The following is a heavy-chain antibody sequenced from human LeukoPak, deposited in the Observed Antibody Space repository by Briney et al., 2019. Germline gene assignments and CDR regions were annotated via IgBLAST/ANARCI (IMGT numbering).Heavy chain of an antibody. V-gene: IGHV4-59*01. CDR3: ARHSYGYDAFDI. CDR1: GGSISSYY. Sequence: SETLSLTCTVSGGSISSYYWSWIRQPPGKGLEWIGYIYCSGSTNYNPSLKSRVTISVDTSKNQFSLKLSSVTAADTAVYYCARHSYGYDAFDIWGQGTMVTVSS. J-gene: IGHJ3*02. D-gene: IGHD5-18*01. CDR2: IYCSGST.